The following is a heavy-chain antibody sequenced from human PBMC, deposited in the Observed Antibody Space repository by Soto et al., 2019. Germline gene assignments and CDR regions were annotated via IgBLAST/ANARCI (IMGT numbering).Heavy chain of an antibody. V-gene: IGHV3-30*18. CDR1: GFPFSGCG. J-gene: IGHJ4*02. Sequence: QVQLVESGGGVVQPGKSLRLSCSASGFPFSGCGMHWVRQAPGKGLEWVEVISSDARNEYYADSVKGRFTISRDNSKNTPFMQMNSVRGDDTAVYYWAKVPDYSSSREPFECWGQGTLVTVSS. D-gene: IGHD6-6*01. CDR3: AKVPDYSSSREPFEC. CDR2: ISSDARNE.